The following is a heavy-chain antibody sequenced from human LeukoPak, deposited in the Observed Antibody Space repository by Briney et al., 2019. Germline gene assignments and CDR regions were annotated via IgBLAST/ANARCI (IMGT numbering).Heavy chain of an antibody. J-gene: IGHJ4*02. CDR1: GFTFSSYG. V-gene: IGHV3-30*02. Sequence: PGGSLRLSCAASGFTFSSYGMHWVRQAPGKGLEWVAFIRYDGSNKYYADSVKGRFTISRDNSKNTLYLQMNSLRAEDTAVYYCAKDSGIVVVTFYFDYWGQGTLVTVSS. D-gene: IGHD2-21*02. CDR3: AKDSGIVVVTFYFDY. CDR2: IRYDGSNK.